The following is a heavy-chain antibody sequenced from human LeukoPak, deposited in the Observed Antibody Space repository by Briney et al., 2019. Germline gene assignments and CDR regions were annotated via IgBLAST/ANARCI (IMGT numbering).Heavy chain of an antibody. V-gene: IGHV5-51*01. J-gene: IGHJ5*02. D-gene: IGHD3-22*01. Sequence: GESLKIFCKGSGYTFITYWIAWWGQMPGKGLEGMGIIYRGDSGTRYSPSFQGQVTISADKPISTAYLQWSSLKASDTAMYYCARHYYDSSGYWFDPWGQGTLVTVSS. CDR1: GYTFITYW. CDR2: IYRGDSGT. CDR3: ARHYYDSSGYWFDP.